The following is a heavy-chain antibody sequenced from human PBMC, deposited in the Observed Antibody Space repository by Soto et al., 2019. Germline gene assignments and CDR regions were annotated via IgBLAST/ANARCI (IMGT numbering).Heavy chain of an antibody. CDR1: GGSFSCYY. Sequence: SETLSLTCAVYGGSFSCYYWSGIRQPPGKGLEWIGEINHSGSTNYNPSLKSRVTISVDTSKNQFSLKLSSVTAADTAVYYCARRGGIAASNWFDPWGQGTLVTVSS. D-gene: IGHD6-13*01. CDR2: INHSGST. J-gene: IGHJ5*02. CDR3: ARRGGIAASNWFDP. V-gene: IGHV4-34*01.